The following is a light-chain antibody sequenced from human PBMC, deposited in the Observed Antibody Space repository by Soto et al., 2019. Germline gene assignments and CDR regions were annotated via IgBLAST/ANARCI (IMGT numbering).Light chain of an antibody. CDR3: QRYHSGHRIA. CDR2: GAS. CDR1: QSVTTS. V-gene: IGKV3-20*01. J-gene: IGKJ5*01. Sequence: EIVLTQSPDTLSLSPGERATLSFRAIQSVTTSLAWYQQKSGQPPRLLISGASRRATGIPDRFSGSGSETDFTLTINRLEPEDFALYYCQRYHSGHRIAFGQGTRLEIK.